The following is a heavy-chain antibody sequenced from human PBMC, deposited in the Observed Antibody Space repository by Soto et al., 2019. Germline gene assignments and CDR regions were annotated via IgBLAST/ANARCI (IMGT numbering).Heavy chain of an antibody. V-gene: IGHV4-61*01. CDR3: ARRIPAAPTWFDP. Sequence: VQLQESAPGLVKPSETLSLTCTVSGASVSSGSSYWSWIRASPGKGLEWIGTTPHSGNTNYNPSLKSRVTISVDTSKNLFSLNLSSVTAADTAVYYCARRIPAAPTWFDPWVQGTLVTVSS. CDR1: GASVSSGSSY. J-gene: IGHJ5*02. D-gene: IGHD6-13*01. CDR2: TPHSGNT.